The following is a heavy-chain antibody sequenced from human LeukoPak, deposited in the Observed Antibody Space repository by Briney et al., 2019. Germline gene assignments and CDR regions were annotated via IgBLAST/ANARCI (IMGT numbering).Heavy chain of an antibody. CDR3: ARDHRYSSSLFDY. J-gene: IGHJ4*02. CDR1: GFTFSSYG. CDR2: IWYDGSNK. Sequence: GGSLRLSCAASGFTFSSYGMHWVRQAPGKGLGWGAVIWYDGSNKYYADSVKGRFTISRDNSKNTLYLQMNSLRAEATAVYYCARDHRYSSSLFDYWGQRALVTVSS. D-gene: IGHD6-13*01. V-gene: IGHV3-33*01.